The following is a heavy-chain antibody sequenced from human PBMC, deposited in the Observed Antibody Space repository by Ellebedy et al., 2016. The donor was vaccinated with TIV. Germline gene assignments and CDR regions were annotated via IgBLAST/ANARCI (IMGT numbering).Heavy chain of an antibody. CDR3: ARGNPMGSY. J-gene: IGHJ4*02. V-gene: IGHV3-7*03. CDR1: GFTLSDYW. CDR2: MRQDGNEE. Sequence: GESLKISCAASGFTLSDYWMIWVRQAPGKGLEWVANMRQDGNEESYVDSVKGRFTISRDKAKNLVYLQMNSLRAEDTALYYCARGNPMGSYWGQGTLVTVSS. D-gene: IGHD3-10*01.